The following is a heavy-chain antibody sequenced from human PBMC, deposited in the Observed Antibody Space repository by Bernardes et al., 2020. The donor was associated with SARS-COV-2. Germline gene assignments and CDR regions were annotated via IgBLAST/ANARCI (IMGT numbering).Heavy chain of an antibody. CDR2: ISSSSSTI. CDR3: ARDSNSGSYWNYFDD. V-gene: IGHV3-48*01. J-gene: IGHJ4*02. Sequence: GGSLRLSCAASGFTFSSYSMNWVRQAPGKGLEWVSYISSSSSTIYYADSVKGRFTISRDNAKNSLYLQMNSLRAEDTAVYYCARDSNSGSYWNYFDDWGQGTLVTVSS. CDR1: GFTFSSYS. D-gene: IGHD1-26*01.